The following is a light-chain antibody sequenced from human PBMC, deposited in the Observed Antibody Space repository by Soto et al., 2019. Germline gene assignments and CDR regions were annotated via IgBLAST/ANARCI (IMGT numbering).Light chain of an antibody. J-gene: IGKJ2*01. CDR2: DAS. V-gene: IGKV3-11*01. CDR3: QQRSNGSPMYI. Sequence: EIVLTQSPATLSLSPGERATLSCRASQSVSFLAWYQQKPGQAPRLLIYDASNRATGIRARFSGSEAGTDFILSISSLEPEAFAVCYCQQRSNGSPMYIFGQGTKLEIK. CDR1: QSVSF.